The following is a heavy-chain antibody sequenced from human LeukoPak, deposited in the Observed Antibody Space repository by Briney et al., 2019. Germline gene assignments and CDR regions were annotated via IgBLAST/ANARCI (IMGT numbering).Heavy chain of an antibody. V-gene: IGHV3-23*01. Sequence: GGSLRLSXAASGFTFSSYAMSWVRQAPGKGLEWVSAISGSGGSTYYADSVKGRFTISRDNSKNTLYLQMNSLRAEDTAVYYCAKDLVGYCSGGSCYALDYWGQGSLVTVSS. D-gene: IGHD2-15*01. CDR2: ISGSGGST. CDR1: GFTFSSYA. CDR3: AKDLVGYCSGGSCYALDY. J-gene: IGHJ4*02.